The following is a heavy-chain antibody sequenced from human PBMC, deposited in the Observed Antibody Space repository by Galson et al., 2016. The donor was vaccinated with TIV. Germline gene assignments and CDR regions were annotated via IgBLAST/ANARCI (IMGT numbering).Heavy chain of an antibody. D-gene: IGHD2-2*01. CDR2: IWFDGSEK. CDR1: GSSFGTYG. CDR3: ARELRCDTTSCNSLFDY. V-gene: IGHV3-33*01. Sequence: SLRLSCAASGSSFGTYGMHWVRQAPGKGLEWVAIIWFDGSEKYYAGSVKGRFTISRDNSKKTLYLQLSSLRAEDTAVYYCARELRCDTTSCNSLFDYWGQGTLVTVSS. J-gene: IGHJ4*02.